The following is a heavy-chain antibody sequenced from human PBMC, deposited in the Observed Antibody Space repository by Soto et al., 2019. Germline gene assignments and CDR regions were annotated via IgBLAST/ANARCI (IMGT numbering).Heavy chain of an antibody. D-gene: IGHD3-22*01. J-gene: IGHJ4*02. V-gene: IGHV4-34*01. CDR1: GGSFSGYY. CDR2: INHSGST. CDR3: ARGRYYDSSGYYRI. Sequence: SETLSLTCAVYGGSFSGYYWSWIRQPPGKGLEGIGEINHSGSTNYNPSLKRRVTISVDTSKNQFSLKLSSETAADTAVYYCARGRYYDSSGYYRIWGQGTLVTVSS.